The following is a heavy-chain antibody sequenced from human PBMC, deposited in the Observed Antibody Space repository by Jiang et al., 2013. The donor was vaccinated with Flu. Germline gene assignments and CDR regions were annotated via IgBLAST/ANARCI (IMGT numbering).Heavy chain of an antibody. CDR3: ARITGTKEFDY. V-gene: IGHV4-61*02. CDR2: IYASGST. D-gene: IGHD1-7*01. Sequence: TLSLTCTVSGGSISSGSYHWSWIRQPAGKGLEWIGRIYASGSTNYNPSLKSRVTISVDTSKNQFSLKLSSVTAADTAVYYCARITGTKEFDYWGQGALVTVSS. J-gene: IGHJ4*02. CDR1: GGSISSGSYH.